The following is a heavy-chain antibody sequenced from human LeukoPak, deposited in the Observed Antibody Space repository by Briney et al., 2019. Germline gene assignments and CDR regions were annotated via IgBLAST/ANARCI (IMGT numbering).Heavy chain of an antibody. CDR2: ISGSGGST. CDR1: GFTFSSYA. Sequence: PGGSLRLSCAASGFTFSSYAMSWVRQAPGKGLEWVSAISGSGGSTYYADSVKGRFTISRDNSKNTLYLQMNSLRAEDTAVYYCATEGYYDSSGYYTDYWGQGTLVTVSS. J-gene: IGHJ4*02. CDR3: ATEGYYDSSGYYTDY. V-gene: IGHV3-23*01. D-gene: IGHD3-22*01.